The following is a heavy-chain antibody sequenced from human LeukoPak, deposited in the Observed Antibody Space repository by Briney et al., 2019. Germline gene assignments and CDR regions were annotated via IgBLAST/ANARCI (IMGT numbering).Heavy chain of an antibody. CDR3: ATEPGYCSGGSCYGGWFDS. V-gene: IGHV4-34*01. CDR1: GGSFSGYY. CDR2: INHSGST. J-gene: IGHJ5*01. D-gene: IGHD2-15*01. Sequence: PSQTLSLTCAVYGGSFSGYYWSWIRQPPGKGLEWIGEINHSGSTNYNPSLKSRATISLDTSTNQFSLKLSFVTAADTAVYYCATEPGYCSGGSCYGGWFDSWGQGTLVTVSS.